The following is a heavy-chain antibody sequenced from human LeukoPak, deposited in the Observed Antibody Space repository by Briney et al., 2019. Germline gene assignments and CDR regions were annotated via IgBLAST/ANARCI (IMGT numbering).Heavy chain of an antibody. J-gene: IGHJ4*02. Sequence: HPGGTLRLSCAASGFTFSRNGMTWVRQAPGKGLEWVSGISPSGDIKYYVDSVKGRFTVSRDNSKNTVHLQINSLRDEDTAVYYCAKDDAWLQFNDWGQGTLVTVSS. CDR2: ISPSGDIK. D-gene: IGHD5-24*01. V-gene: IGHV3-23*01. CDR3: AKDDAWLQFND. CDR1: GFTFSRNG.